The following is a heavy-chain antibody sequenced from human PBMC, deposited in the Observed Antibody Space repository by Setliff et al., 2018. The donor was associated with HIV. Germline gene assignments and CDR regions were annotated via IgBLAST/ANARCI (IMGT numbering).Heavy chain of an antibody. D-gene: IGHD3-9*01. CDR1: GYTFTSHW. Sequence: GESLKISCKGSGYTFTSHWIAWVRQMPGKGLEWMGIIYPGDSDTRYSPSFQGQVTISADKSIDTAYLQWNTLKASDTAMYYCARAGDYLTAFFDYWGRGTLVT. V-gene: IGHV5-51*01. CDR2: IYPGDSDT. CDR3: ARAGDYLTAFFDY. J-gene: IGHJ4*02.